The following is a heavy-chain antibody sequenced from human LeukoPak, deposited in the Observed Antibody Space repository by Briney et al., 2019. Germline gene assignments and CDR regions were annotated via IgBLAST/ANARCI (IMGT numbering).Heavy chain of an antibody. D-gene: IGHD3-10*01. CDR2: IKQDGSEK. CDR1: GFTFSSYW. Sequence: PGGSLRLSCAASGFTFSSYWMSWVRQAPGKGLEWVANIKQDGSEKYYVDSVKGRFTISRNNTKNSLYLQMNSLRVEDTAVYYCTREAGTGDYWGQGTLVTVSS. CDR3: TREAGTGDY. V-gene: IGHV3-7*01. J-gene: IGHJ4*02.